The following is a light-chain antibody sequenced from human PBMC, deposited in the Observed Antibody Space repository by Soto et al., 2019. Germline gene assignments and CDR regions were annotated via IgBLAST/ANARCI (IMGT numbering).Light chain of an antibody. CDR2: AAS. V-gene: IGKV1-9*01. Sequence: DLQLTQSPSFLSASVGDRVTITCRASQDINTYLAWYQQKPGKAPKLLIFAASTLQNGVPSRFRGSGAGTEFTVTITSLQPEDFATYYCQQRKSYPITFGQGTRLEIK. CDR1: QDINTY. J-gene: IGKJ5*01. CDR3: QQRKSYPIT.